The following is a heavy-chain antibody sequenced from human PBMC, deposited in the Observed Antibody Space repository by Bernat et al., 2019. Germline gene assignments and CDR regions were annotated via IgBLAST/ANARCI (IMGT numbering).Heavy chain of an antibody. CDR2: ISYDGSNK. V-gene: IGHV3-30*18. D-gene: IGHD1-26*01. J-gene: IGHJ4*02. CDR3: AKDSSTYEVVGVFDY. Sequence: GGGVVQPGRSLRLSCAAPGFTFSSYGMHWVRQAPGKGLEWVAVISYDGSNKYYADSVKGRFTISRDNSKNTLYLQMNSLRAEDTAVYYCAKDSSTYEVVGVFDYWGQGTLVTVSS. CDR1: GFTFSSYG.